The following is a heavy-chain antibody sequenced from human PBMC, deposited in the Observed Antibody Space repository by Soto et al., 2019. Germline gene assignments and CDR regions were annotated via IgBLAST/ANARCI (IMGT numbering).Heavy chain of an antibody. J-gene: IGHJ6*02. Sequence: TLRLTCTVADGSSINRSYYWVGIRQPPGNWLEWIGSIYSSGSTYYNPSLKSRVTISVDTSKNQFSLQLNSVTPEDTAVYYCARDAWHPIKLLDYYGMDVWGQGTTVTGSS. D-gene: IGHD1-26*01. CDR1: DGSSINRSYY. CDR2: IYSSGST. V-gene: IGHV4-39*02. CDR3: ARDAWHPIKLLDYYGMDV.